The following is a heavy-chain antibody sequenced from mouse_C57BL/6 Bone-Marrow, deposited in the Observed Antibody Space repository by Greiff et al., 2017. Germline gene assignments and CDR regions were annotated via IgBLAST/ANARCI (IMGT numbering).Heavy chain of an antibody. CDR2: IFPGSGST. CDR1: GYTFTDYY. Sequence: VQLQQPGPELVKPGASVKLSCKASGYTFTDYYINWVKQRPGQGLEWIGWIFPGSGSTYYNEKFKGKATLTVDTSSSTAYMLLSSLTSADSAVYFGARPYYCGSSDFDVWGTGTTLTVSS. V-gene: IGHV1-75*01. CDR3: ARPYYCGSSDFDV. D-gene: IGHD1-1*01. J-gene: IGHJ1*03.